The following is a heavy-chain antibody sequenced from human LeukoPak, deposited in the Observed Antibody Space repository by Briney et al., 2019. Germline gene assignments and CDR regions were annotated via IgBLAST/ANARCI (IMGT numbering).Heavy chain of an antibody. J-gene: IGHJ4*02. CDR1: GGSISSSSYY. CDR2: IYHSGST. D-gene: IGHD3-22*01. CDR3: ARQYYYDSSGYYFGY. V-gene: IGHV4-39*01. Sequence: SETLSLTCTVSGGSISSSSYYWGWIRQPPGKGLEWIGSIYHSGSTYYNPSLKRRVTISVDTSKNQYSLKLSSVTAADTAVFYCARQYYYDSSGYYFGYWGQGILVTVSS.